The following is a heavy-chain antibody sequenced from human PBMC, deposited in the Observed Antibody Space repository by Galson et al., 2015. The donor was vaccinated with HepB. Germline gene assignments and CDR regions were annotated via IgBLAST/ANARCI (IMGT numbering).Heavy chain of an antibody. CDR3: AAVFYSTTWYYFDY. Sequence: SCKASGFTFTTYYMHWVRQAPGQGLEWVGRINPHSGGTNYAQNFQGRVTMTRDTSISTASMELSWLRSDDTAVYYCAAVFYSTTWYYFDYWGQGTLVTVSS. CDR1: GFTFTTYY. CDR2: INPHSGGT. V-gene: IGHV1-2*06. J-gene: IGHJ4*02. D-gene: IGHD6-13*01.